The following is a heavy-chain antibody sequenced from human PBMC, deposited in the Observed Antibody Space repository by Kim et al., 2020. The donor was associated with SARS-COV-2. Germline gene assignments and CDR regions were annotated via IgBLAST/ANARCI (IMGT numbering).Heavy chain of an antibody. J-gene: IGHJ4*02. D-gene: IGHD3-10*01. CDR2: IYHSGST. CDR1: GGSISSGGYS. V-gene: IGHV4-30-2*01. Sequence: SETLSLTCAVSGGSISSGGYSWSWILPPPGKGLEWIGYIYHSGSTYYNPSLKSRVTISVDRSKNQYSLKLSSVTAADTAVYYCARDRRGDYDYWGQRTLVTDSS. CDR3: ARDRRGDYDY.